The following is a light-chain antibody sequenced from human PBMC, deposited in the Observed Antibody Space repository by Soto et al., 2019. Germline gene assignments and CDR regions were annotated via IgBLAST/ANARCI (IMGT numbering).Light chain of an antibody. CDR3: CAYADTFYV. CDR2: DVS. V-gene: IGLV2-11*01. J-gene: IGLJ1*01. CDR1: SSDVGSYKD. Sequence: SALTQPRSVSGSPGQSVTISCTGTSSDVGSYKDVSWYQHHPGKVPKLMIYDVSERPSGVPDRFSGSKSGNTASLTISGLQAEDEANYYCCAYADTFYVFGTGTKAPS.